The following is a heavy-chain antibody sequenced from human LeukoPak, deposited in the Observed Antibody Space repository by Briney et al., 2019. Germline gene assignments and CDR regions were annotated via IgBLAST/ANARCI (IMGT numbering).Heavy chain of an antibody. CDR2: IYYSGST. J-gene: IGHJ5*02. D-gene: IGHD3-10*01. CDR1: GGSISSYY. Sequence: SETLSLTCTVSGGSISSYYWSWIRQPPGKGLEWIGYIYYSGSTNYNPSLKSRVTISVDTSKNQFSLKLSSVTAADTAVYYCARDSGDNWFDPWGQGTLVTVSS. V-gene: IGHV4-59*01. CDR3: ARDSGDNWFDP.